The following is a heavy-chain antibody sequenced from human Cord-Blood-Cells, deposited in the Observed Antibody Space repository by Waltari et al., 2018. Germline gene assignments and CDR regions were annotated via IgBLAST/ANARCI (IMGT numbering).Heavy chain of an antibody. CDR1: GGSFSGYY. D-gene: IGHD3-10*01. J-gene: IGHJ2*01. CDR2: INHSGST. CDR3: ARPGEEGTNWYFDL. V-gene: IGHV4-34*01. Sequence: QVQLQQWGAGLLKPSETLSLTCAVYGGSFSGYYWSWVRQPPGKGLEWIGEINHSGSTNYNPSLKGRVTISVDTSKNKFSLKLSSVTAADTAVYYCARPGEEGTNWYFDLWGRGTLVTVSS.